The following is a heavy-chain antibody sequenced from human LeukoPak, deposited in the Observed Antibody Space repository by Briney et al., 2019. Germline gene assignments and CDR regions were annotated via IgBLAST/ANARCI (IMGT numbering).Heavy chain of an antibody. V-gene: IGHV3-23*01. CDR1: GFTFSSYA. CDR2: ISGSGGST. D-gene: IGHD6-19*01. CDR3: AKVGSGWYYFDY. J-gene: IGHJ4*02. Sequence: PGGSLRLSRAASGFTFSSYAMSWVRQAPGKGLEWVSAISGSGGSTYYADSVKGRFTTSRDNSKNTLYLQMNSLRAEDTAVYYCAKVGSGWYYFDYWGQGTLVTVSS.